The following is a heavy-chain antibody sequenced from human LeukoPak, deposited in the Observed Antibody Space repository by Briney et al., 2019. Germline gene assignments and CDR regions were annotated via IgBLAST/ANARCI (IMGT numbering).Heavy chain of an antibody. Sequence: GGSLVNSSAASGFTFSSYALSWVCQAPGKGLEWVSAISRSGGSTYYADSVNGRFTISRDNYKNTLYLQMNSLRAEDTAVYYCAKGYYGSGSYYYSYFDYWGHGSVVPVSS. CDR1: GFTFSSYA. V-gene: IGHV3-23*01. J-gene: IGHJ4*01. CDR3: AKGYYGSGSYYYSYFDY. D-gene: IGHD3-10*01. CDR2: ISRSGGST.